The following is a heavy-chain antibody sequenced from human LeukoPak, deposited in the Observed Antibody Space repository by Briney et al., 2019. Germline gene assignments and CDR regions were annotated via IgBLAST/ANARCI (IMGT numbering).Heavy chain of an antibody. D-gene: IGHD6-19*01. Sequence: GASVKVSCKTSGFTFKDYYIHWVRQAPGQGLDWMGWLNPYSGGTNYAQKFQGRVTLTRDTSITTAYMDLSSLTSDDTALYYCARALTRYSTAWYGYWGQGTLVTVSS. J-gene: IGHJ4*02. CDR3: ARALTRYSTAWYGY. CDR1: GFTFKDYY. V-gene: IGHV1-2*02. CDR2: LNPYSGGT.